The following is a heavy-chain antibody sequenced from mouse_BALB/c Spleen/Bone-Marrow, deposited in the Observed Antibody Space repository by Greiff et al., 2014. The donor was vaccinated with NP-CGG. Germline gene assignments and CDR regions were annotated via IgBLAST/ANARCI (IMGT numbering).Heavy chain of an antibody. CDR1: GFTFNIYA. CDR2: ISSKSTNYTT. V-gene: IGHV10-1*01. Sequence: EVQLQQSGGELVQPKGSLKLSCAASGFTFNIYAMNWVRQAPRKGLEWVARISSKSTNYTTCYADSVKDRFTISSDDSQSMLYLQMNSLKTEDTAIYYCVRQDYDYPMDYWGQGTSVTVSS. CDR3: VRQDYDYPMDY. J-gene: IGHJ4*01. D-gene: IGHD2-4*01.